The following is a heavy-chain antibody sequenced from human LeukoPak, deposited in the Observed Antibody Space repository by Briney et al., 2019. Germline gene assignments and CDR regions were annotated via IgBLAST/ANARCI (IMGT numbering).Heavy chain of an antibody. V-gene: IGHV4-61*08. Sequence: SETLSLTCAVSGGSISSGGYSWSWIRQPPGKGLEWIGYIYYSGSTNYNPSLRSRVTISVDTSKNQFSLKLSSVTAADTAVYYCARDPGSGFYYFDYWGQGTLVTVSS. CDR1: GGSISSGGYS. CDR2: IYYSGST. J-gene: IGHJ4*02. D-gene: IGHD3-10*01. CDR3: ARDPGSGFYYFDY.